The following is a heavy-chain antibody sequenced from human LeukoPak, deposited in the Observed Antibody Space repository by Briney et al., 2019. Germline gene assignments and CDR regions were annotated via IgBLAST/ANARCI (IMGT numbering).Heavy chain of an antibody. D-gene: IGHD6-13*01. CDR2: IGSSGGDT. Sequence: GGSLRLSCAASGFTFSSYAMSWVRQAPGKGLEWVSAIGSSGGDTNYADSVKGRFTISRDNPKNTLYLQMNSLRAEDTAVYYCAKKIAAGTLSFDYWGQGTLVTVSS. CDR1: GFTFSSYA. J-gene: IGHJ4*02. CDR3: AKKIAAGTLSFDY. V-gene: IGHV3-23*01.